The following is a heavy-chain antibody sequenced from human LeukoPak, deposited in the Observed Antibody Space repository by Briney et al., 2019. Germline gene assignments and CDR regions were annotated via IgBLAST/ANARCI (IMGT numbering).Heavy chain of an antibody. Sequence: GESLKISCKGSGYSFTSYWIGWVRQMPGKGLEWMGIIYPGDSDTRYSPSFQGQVTISADKSISTAYLQWSSLKASDTATYYCARVWDVAVAQYYFDYWGQGTLVTVSS. V-gene: IGHV5-51*01. CDR2: IYPGDSDT. J-gene: IGHJ4*02. D-gene: IGHD6-19*01. CDR3: ARVWDVAVAQYYFDY. CDR1: GYSFTSYW.